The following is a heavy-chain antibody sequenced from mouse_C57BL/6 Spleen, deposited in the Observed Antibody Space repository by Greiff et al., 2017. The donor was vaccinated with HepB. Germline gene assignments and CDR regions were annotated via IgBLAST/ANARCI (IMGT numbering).Heavy chain of an antibody. CDR3: ARQRGDYYGSSYGYFDV. J-gene: IGHJ1*03. CDR1: GFTFSDYY. CDR2: ISNGGGST. D-gene: IGHD1-1*01. V-gene: IGHV5-12*01. Sequence: EVQWVESGGGLVQPGGSLKLSCAASGFTFSDYYMYWVRQTPEKRLEWVAYISNGGGSTYYPDTVKGRFTISRDNAKNTLYLQMSRLKSEDTAMYYCARQRGDYYGSSYGYFDVWGTGTTVTVSS.